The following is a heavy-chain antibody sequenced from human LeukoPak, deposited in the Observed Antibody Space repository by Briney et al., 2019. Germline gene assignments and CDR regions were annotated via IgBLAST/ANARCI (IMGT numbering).Heavy chain of an antibody. Sequence: PSVKVSCKASGYTLTGYYMHWVRQAPGQGLEWMGGIIPIFGKANYAQKFQGRVTITADESTSTAYMELSSLRSEDTAVYYCARGGYCSGGSCYPTWGQGTLVSVSS. D-gene: IGHD2-15*01. CDR3: ARGGYCSGGSCYPT. V-gene: IGHV1-69*13. CDR2: IIPIFGKA. CDR1: GYTLTGYY. J-gene: IGHJ5*02.